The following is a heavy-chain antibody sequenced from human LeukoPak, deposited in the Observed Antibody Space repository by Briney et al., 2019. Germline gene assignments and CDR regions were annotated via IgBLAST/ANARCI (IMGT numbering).Heavy chain of an antibody. CDR1: GGSISSYY. CDR2: IYTSGST. V-gene: IGHV4-4*07. J-gene: IGHJ3*02. D-gene: IGHD3-22*01. Sequence: ASVTLSLTCTVSGGSISSYYWSWIRQPAGKGLEWIGRIYTSGSTNYNPSLKSRVTMSVDTSKNQFSLKLSSVTAADTAVYYCARDRTYYYDSSGYYPHDAFDIWGQGTMVTVSS. CDR3: ARDRTYYYDSSGYYPHDAFDI.